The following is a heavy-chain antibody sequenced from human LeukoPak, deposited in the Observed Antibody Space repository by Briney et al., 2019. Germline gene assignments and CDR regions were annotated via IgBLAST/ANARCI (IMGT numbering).Heavy chain of an antibody. V-gene: IGHV3-23*01. CDR2: VSSNGAKT. Sequence: GGSLRLSCAASGFTFSSYAITWVRQAPGKGLEWVSAVSSNGAKTYYADSVKGRFTISRDNSKNTLYLQMNSLRAEDTAVYHCAKDLNPREAGATIDYWGQGTLVTVSS. J-gene: IGHJ4*02. CDR3: AKDLNPREAGATIDY. CDR1: GFTFSSYA. D-gene: IGHD1-26*01.